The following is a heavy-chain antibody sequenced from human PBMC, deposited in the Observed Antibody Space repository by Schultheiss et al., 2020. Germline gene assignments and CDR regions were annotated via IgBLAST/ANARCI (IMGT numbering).Heavy chain of an antibody. Sequence: GSLRLSCAASGFTFSSSWMHWVCQAPEKGLEWVADIKCDGSEKYYVDSVKGRLTISRDNAKNSLYLQVNSLRAEDMTVYYCVRGGVVVPAASAIGFDPWGQGTLVTVAS. V-gene: IGHV3-52*01. CDR3: VRGGVVVPAASAIGFDP. J-gene: IGHJ5*02. CDR1: GFTFSSSW. D-gene: IGHD2-2*01. CDR2: IKCDGSEK.